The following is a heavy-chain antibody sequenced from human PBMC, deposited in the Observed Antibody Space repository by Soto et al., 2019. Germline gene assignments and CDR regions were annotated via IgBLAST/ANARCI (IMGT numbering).Heavy chain of an antibody. CDR3: ARDRIIRSPSCYWNY. Sequence: GGSLRLSCAASGFTFSSYAMHWVRQAPGKGLEWVAVISYDGSNKYYADSVKGRFTISRDNSKNTLYLQMNSLRAEDTAVYYCARDRIIRSPSCYWNYWGQGTLVTVSS. D-gene: IGHD2-2*01. J-gene: IGHJ4*02. V-gene: IGHV3-30-3*01. CDR2: ISYDGSNK. CDR1: GFTFSSYA.